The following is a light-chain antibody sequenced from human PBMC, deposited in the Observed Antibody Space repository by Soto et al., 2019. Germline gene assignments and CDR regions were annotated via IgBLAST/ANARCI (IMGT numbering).Light chain of an antibody. J-gene: IGKJ2*01. CDR3: EQYDSSPYT. CDR1: QSVSSTY. V-gene: IGKV3-20*01. Sequence: IVFTQAPGTLSFSPGERATLSCRASQSVSSTYLAWYQHKPGQAPRLLIYGASSRETGIPDTFSGSGSGTDFTLTISRLEPEDFAVYYCEQYDSSPYTFGQGTKVDIK. CDR2: GAS.